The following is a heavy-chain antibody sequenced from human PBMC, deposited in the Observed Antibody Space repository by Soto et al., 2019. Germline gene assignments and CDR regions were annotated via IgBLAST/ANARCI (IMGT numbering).Heavy chain of an antibody. Sequence: PGESLKISCKGSGYSFTSYWIGWVRQMPGKGLEWMGIIYPGDSDTRYSPSFQGQVTISADKSISTAYLQWSSLKASDTAMYYCARLPYYDFWSGYYDGWGRYYYYGMDVWGQGTTLTVSS. CDR3: ARLPYYDFWSGYYDGWGRYYYYGMDV. CDR1: GYSFTSYW. V-gene: IGHV5-51*01. CDR2: IYPGDSDT. D-gene: IGHD3-3*01. J-gene: IGHJ6*02.